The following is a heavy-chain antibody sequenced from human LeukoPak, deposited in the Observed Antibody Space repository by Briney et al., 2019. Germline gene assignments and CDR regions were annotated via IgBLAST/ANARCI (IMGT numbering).Heavy chain of an antibody. V-gene: IGHV1-69*13. CDR1: GGTFSSYA. CDR3: ASGPGLGNPYYYYMDV. Sequence: RASVKVSCKASGGTFSSYAISWVRQAPGQGLEWMGGIIPIFGTANYAQKFQGRVTITADESTSTAYMELSSLRSEDTAVYYCASGPGLGNPYYYYMDVWGKRTTVTVSS. D-gene: IGHD7-27*01. J-gene: IGHJ6*03. CDR2: IIPIFGTA.